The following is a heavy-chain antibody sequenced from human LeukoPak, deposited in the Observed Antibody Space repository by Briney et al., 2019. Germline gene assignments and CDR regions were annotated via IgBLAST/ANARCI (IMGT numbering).Heavy chain of an antibody. V-gene: IGHV1-69*04. J-gene: IGHJ6*02. CDR1: GGTFSSYA. CDR2: IIPILGIA. Sequence: SVKVSCKASGGTFSSYAIGWVRQAPGQGLEWMGRIIPILGIANYAQKFQGRVTITADKSTSTAYMELSSLRSEDTAVYYCARDLPRTPFNYYYYGMDVWGQGTTVTVSS. CDR3: ARDLPRTPFNYYYYGMDV.